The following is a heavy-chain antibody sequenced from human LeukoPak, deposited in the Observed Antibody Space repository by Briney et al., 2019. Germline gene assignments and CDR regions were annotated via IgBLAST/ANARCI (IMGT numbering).Heavy chain of an antibody. CDR3: ARGMGSSSWFDY. CDR2: INHSGST. J-gene: IGHJ5*01. V-gene: IGHV4-34*01. D-gene: IGHD6-13*01. CDR1: GVSFSGYY. Sequence: SETLSLTCAVYGVSFSGYYWSWIRQPPGKGLEWIGEINHSGSTNYNPSLKSRVTISVDTSKNQFSLKLSSVTAADTAVYYCARGMGSSSWFDYWGQGTLVTVSS.